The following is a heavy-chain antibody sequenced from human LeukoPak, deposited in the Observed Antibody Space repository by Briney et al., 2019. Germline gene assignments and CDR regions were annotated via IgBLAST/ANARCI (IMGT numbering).Heavy chain of an antibody. CDR2: IYYSGST. CDR3: ASKLEHDAFDI. D-gene: IGHD1-1*01. J-gene: IGHJ3*02. CDR1: GGSISSGDYY. Sequence: TLSLTCTVSGGSISSGDYYWSWIRQPPGKGLEWIGYIYYSGSTYYNPSLKSRVTISVDTSQNQFSLKLSSVTAADTAVYYCASKLEHDAFDIWGQGTIVTVPS. V-gene: IGHV4-30-4*01.